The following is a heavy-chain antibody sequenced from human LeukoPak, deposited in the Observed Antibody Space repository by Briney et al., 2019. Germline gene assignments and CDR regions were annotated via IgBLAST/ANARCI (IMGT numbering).Heavy chain of an antibody. D-gene: IGHD3-22*01. J-gene: IGHJ4*02. Sequence: PSETLSLTCAVYGGSFSGYYWSWIRQPPGKGLEWIGEINHSGSTNYNPSLKSRVTISVDTSKNQFSLKLSSVTAADTAVYYCARARDYYDSSGYYDDYWGQGTLVTVSS. CDR3: ARARDYYDSSGYYDDY. CDR1: GGSFSGYY. V-gene: IGHV4-34*01. CDR2: INHSGST.